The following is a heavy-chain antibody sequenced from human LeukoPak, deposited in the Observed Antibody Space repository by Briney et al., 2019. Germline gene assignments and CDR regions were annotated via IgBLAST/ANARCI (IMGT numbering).Heavy chain of an antibody. CDR2: IYYSGST. Sequence: SETLSLTCTVSGGSISSSSYYWGWIRQPPGKGLEWIGSIYYSGSTYHNPSLKSRVTISVDTSKNQFSLKLSSVTAADTAVYYCARQGQDFDYWGQGTLVTVSS. J-gene: IGHJ4*02. CDR3: ARQGQDFDY. CDR1: GGSISSSSYY. V-gene: IGHV4-39*01.